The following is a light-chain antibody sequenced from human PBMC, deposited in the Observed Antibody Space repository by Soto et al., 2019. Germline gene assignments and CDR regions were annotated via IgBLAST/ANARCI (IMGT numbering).Light chain of an antibody. J-gene: IGLJ2*01. Sequence: QSVLTQPPSVSGAPGQRVTISCTGSSSNIGAGYAVHWYQQLPGTAPKLLIYDNSNRPSGVPDRFSGSRSGTSASLAITGLQAEDEADYYCQSYDSSLSASGVFGGGTKLTVL. CDR1: SSNIGAGYA. V-gene: IGLV1-40*01. CDR2: DNS. CDR3: QSYDSSLSASGV.